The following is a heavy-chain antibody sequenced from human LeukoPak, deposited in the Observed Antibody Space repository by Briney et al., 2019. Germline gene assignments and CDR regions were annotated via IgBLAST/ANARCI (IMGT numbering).Heavy chain of an antibody. V-gene: IGHV4-34*01. D-gene: IGHD6-6*01. CDR3: ARGVAARAYAY. CDR1: GGSFSGYY. J-gene: IGHJ4*02. CDR2: INHSGST. Sequence: SETLSLTCADYGGSFSGYYWSWIRQPPGKGLEWIGEINHSGSTNYNPSLKSRVTISVDTSKNQFSLKLSSVTAADTAVYYCARGVAARAYAYWRQGTLVTVSS.